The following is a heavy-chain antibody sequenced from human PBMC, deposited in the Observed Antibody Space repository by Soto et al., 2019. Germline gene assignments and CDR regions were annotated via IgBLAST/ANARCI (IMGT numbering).Heavy chain of an antibody. J-gene: IGHJ6*03. CDR2: ISSSGSTI. D-gene: IGHD3-3*01. V-gene: IGHV3-11*01. CDR3: ARGSRFLELLSPRVSYMDV. CDR1: GFTFSDYY. Sequence: QVQLVESGGGLVKPGGSLRLSCAASGFTFSDYYMSWIRQAPGKGLEWVSHISSSGSTIYYADSVKGRFTISRDNAKNSLYLQMNSLRAEDTSVYYCARGSRFLELLSPRVSYMDVWGKGTTVTVSS.